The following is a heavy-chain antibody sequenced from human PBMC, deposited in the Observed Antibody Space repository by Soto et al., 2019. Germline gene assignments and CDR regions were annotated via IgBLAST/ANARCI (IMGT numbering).Heavy chain of an antibody. Sequence: QVQLVESGGGVVQPGRSLRLSCAASGFTFSSYGMHWVRQAPGKGLEWVAVIWYDGSNKYYADSVKGRFTISRDNSKNTLYLQMNSLRAEDTAVYYCARETDNSSGWFRGWFDPWGQGTLVTVSS. D-gene: IGHD6-19*01. J-gene: IGHJ5*02. CDR2: IWYDGSNK. V-gene: IGHV3-33*01. CDR3: ARETDNSSGWFRGWFDP. CDR1: GFTFSSYG.